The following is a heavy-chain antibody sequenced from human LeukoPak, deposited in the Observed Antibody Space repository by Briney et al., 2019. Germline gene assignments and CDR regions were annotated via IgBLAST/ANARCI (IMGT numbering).Heavy chain of an antibody. D-gene: IGHD5-12*01. V-gene: IGHV3-30-3*01. Sequence: GGSLRLSCAASGFTFSSYAMHWVRQAPGKGLEWVAVISYDGSNKYYADSVKGRFTISRDNSKNTLYLQMNSLRAEDTAVYYCARAAGYSGYALFDYWGRGTLVTVSS. CDR2: ISYDGSNK. J-gene: IGHJ4*02. CDR1: GFTFSSYA. CDR3: ARAAGYSGYALFDY.